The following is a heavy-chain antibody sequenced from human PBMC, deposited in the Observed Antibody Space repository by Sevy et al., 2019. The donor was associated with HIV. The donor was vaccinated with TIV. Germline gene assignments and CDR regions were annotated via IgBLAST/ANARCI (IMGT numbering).Heavy chain of an antibody. CDR3: ARDRSGSYDY. Sequence: GGSLRLSCAASGFTFSSYEMNWVRQAPGKGLEWVSYISSSGSTIYYADSVKGRFTISSDNAKNSLYLRLNSMRAEDTGVYYCARDRSGSYDYWGQGTLVTVSS. J-gene: IGHJ4*02. CDR1: GFTFSSYE. V-gene: IGHV3-48*03. D-gene: IGHD1-26*01. CDR2: ISSSGSTI.